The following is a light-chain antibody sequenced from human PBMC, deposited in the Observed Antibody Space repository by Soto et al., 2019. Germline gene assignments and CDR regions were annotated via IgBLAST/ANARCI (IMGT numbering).Light chain of an antibody. J-gene: IGLJ1*01. CDR1: SSDVGGYNY. V-gene: IGLV2-14*01. CDR2: DVS. CDR3: SSYTSSITHV. Sequence: QSVLTQPVSVSGSPGQSITISCTGTSSDVGGYNYVSWHQQHPGKAPKLLIYDVSSRPSGVSNRFSASKSGNTASLTISGLQAEDEADYYCSSYTSSITHVFGTGTKVTVL.